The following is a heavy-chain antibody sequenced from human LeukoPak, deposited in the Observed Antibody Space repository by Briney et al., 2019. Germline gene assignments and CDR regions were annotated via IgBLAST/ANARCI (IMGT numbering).Heavy chain of an antibody. J-gene: IGHJ4*02. CDR3: ARRRGSSGGGPLDY. V-gene: IGHV4-39*01. D-gene: IGHD6-25*01. Sequence: SETLSLTCSVSGGSINNVVYYWDWIRQPPGKALEWIGDIYQTGTTYYNPSFESRVTISADTSNNQVSLKMNAVTAADTAVYYCARRRGSSGGGPLDYWGRGTLVIVSS. CDR2: IYQTGTT. CDR1: GGSINNVVYY.